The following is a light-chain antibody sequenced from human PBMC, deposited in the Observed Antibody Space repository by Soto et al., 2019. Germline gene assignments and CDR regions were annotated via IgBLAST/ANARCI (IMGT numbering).Light chain of an antibody. CDR3: QQSYSAPQT. V-gene: IGKV1-39*01. J-gene: IGKJ1*01. CDR2: AAS. CDR1: QSISSY. Sequence: DIPMTQSPASLSASVGDRVTIPCRASQSISSYLNWYQRKPGKAPNLLIYAASSLQSGVPSRFSGSRSGTDFTLTISSLQPEDFATYYCQQSYSAPQTFGQGAKV.